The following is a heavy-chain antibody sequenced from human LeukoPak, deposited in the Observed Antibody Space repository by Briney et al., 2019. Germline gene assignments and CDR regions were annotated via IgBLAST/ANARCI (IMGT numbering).Heavy chain of an antibody. Sequence: GGSLRLSCAASGFTFSSYEMNWVREAPGKGLEWVAYLSSSGDIIYSADSVKGRFTISRDNTKNSLYLQMNSLRAEDTAVYYCARRLEYSGSKGVFDYWGQGTLVTVSS. D-gene: IGHD1-26*01. CDR2: LSSSGDII. J-gene: IGHJ4*02. CDR3: ARRLEYSGSKGVFDY. CDR1: GFTFSSYE. V-gene: IGHV3-48*03.